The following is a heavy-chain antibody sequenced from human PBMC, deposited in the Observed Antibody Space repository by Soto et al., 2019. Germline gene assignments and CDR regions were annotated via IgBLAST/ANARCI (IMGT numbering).Heavy chain of an antibody. CDR3: AKDADYEYSSAETDY. Sequence: LXLSXAASXXTXXSXAMSWVRXAPGKGLEWVSAISGSGGSTYYADSVKGRFTISRDNSKNTLYLQMNSLRAEDTAVYYCAKDADYEYSSAETDYWGQGTLVTVSS. CDR2: ISGSGGST. CDR1: XXTXXSXA. V-gene: IGHV3-23*01. J-gene: IGHJ4*02. D-gene: IGHD6-6*01.